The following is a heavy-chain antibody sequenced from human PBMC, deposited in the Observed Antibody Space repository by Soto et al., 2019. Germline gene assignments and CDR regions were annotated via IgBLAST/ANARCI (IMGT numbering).Heavy chain of an antibody. CDR1: GDTFSSYT. D-gene: IGHD2-21*02. CDR2: IIPILGIT. Sequence: QVQLVQSGADLKKPGSSVKVSCRASGDTFSSYTVSWVRQAPGQGLEWMGRIIPILGITNYARKFQGRVTITADKSRTTAYMELTTLRSDDTAIYYCARRRYCGADCYSNYYYGMDVWGQGTSVTVSS. V-gene: IGHV1-69*02. CDR3: ARRRYCGADCYSNYYYGMDV. J-gene: IGHJ6*02.